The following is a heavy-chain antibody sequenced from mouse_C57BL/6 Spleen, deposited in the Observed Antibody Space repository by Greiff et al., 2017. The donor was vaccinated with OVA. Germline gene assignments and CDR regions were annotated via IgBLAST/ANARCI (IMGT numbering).Heavy chain of an antibody. CDR3: ARWEVTTPYYFDY. V-gene: IGHV1-26*01. CDR2: INPNNGGT. D-gene: IGHD2-2*01. CDR1: GYTFTDYY. Sequence: VQLQQSGPELVKPGASVKISCKASGYTFTDYYMNWVKQSHGKSLEWIGDINPNNGGTSYNQKFKGKATLTVDKSSSTAYMELRSLTSEDSAVYYCARWEVTTPYYFDYWGQGTTRTVSS. J-gene: IGHJ2*01.